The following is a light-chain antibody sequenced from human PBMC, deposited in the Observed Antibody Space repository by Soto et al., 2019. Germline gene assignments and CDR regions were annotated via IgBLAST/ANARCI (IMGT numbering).Light chain of an antibody. CDR3: QQSNHWPKT. CDR1: QSVGSN. CDR2: DAS. J-gene: IGKJ1*01. V-gene: IGKV3-15*01. Sequence: EIVMTQSPDTLSVSPGETATLSCRASQSVGSNLAWYQQKPGQAPRLLISDASTRAAGLPARFSGSGSGTEFTLTISSLQSEDFAVYYCQQSNHWPKTFGQGTKVEIK.